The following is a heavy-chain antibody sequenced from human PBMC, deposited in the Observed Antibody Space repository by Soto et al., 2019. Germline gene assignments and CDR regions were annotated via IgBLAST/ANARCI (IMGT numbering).Heavy chain of an antibody. Sequence: PGGSLRLSCSVSGFSFSNYAMHWVRQAPGKGLQYVSSISNNGGSTYYAKSMKGRFTISRDNSKNTLYLQMSSLRAEDTAVYYCVKDRYVDYWGQGTLVTVSS. CDR2: ISNNGGST. V-gene: IGHV3-64D*06. J-gene: IGHJ4*02. CDR1: GFSFSNYA. CDR3: VKDRYVDY.